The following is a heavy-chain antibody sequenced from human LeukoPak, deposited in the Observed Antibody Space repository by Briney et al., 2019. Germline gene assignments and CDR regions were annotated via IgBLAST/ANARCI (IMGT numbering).Heavy chain of an antibody. D-gene: IGHD2-2*01. J-gene: IGHJ3*02. CDR1: GGSISSGDYY. V-gene: IGHV4-30-4*01. CDR2: IYYSGST. CDR3: ARYCSSTSCYDYDAFDI. Sequence: PSETLSLTCTVSGGSISSGDYYWSWIRQPPGKGLEWIGYIYYSGSTYYNPSLKSRATISVDTSKNQFSLKLSSVTAADTAVYYCARYCSSTSCYDYDAFDIWGQGTMVTVSS.